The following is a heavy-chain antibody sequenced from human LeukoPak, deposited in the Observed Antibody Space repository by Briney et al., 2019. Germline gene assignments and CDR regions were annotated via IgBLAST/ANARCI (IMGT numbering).Heavy chain of an antibody. Sequence: GGSLRLSSAASGFTFSDYYMSWIRQAPGRGLEWVSYISSSGSTIYYADSVKGRFTISRDNSKNTLYLQMNSLRADDTAVYYCAKHGYSSGWPQVPSDYWGRGTLVTVSS. V-gene: IGHV3-11*01. CDR3: AKHGYSSGWPQVPSDY. CDR1: GFTFSDYY. CDR2: ISSSGSTI. J-gene: IGHJ4*02. D-gene: IGHD6-19*01.